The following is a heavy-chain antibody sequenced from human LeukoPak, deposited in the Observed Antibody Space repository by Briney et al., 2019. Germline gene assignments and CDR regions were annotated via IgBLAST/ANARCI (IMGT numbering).Heavy chain of an antibody. Sequence: GASVKVSCKASGYTFTGYYMHWVRQAPGQGLEWMGWINPNSGGTNYAQKFQGRVTMTRDTSISTAYMELSRLRSDDTAVYYCARVQSSSSSFASFDYWGQGTLVTVSS. CDR3: ARVQSSSSSFASFDY. CDR1: GYTFTGYY. CDR2: INPNSGGT. J-gene: IGHJ4*02. D-gene: IGHD6-6*01. V-gene: IGHV1-2*02.